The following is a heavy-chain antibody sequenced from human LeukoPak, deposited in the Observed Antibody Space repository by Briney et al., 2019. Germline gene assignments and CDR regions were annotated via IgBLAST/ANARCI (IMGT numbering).Heavy chain of an antibody. V-gene: IGHV3-7*02. D-gene: IGHD1-26*01. Sequence: PGGSLRLSCAASGFTFSSCWMTWVRQAPGQGLEWVANIKQDGNEKYYVDSVKGRFSISRDNAKNSVYLQMNSLRAEDTAVYYCARLMGERSLFDYWGQGVLVTVSS. CDR2: IKQDGNEK. CDR1: GFTFSSCW. CDR3: ARLMGERSLFDY. J-gene: IGHJ4*02.